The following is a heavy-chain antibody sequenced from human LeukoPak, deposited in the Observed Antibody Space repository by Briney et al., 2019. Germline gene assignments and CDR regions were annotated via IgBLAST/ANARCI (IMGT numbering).Heavy chain of an antibody. CDR3: AKGSDRFDY. J-gene: IGHJ4*02. V-gene: IGHV3-30*18. CDR2: ISYDGSNK. Sequence: PGGSLRLSCAASGFTFSSYGMHWVRQAPGKGLEWVAVISYDGSNKYYADSVKGRFTISRDNSKNTLYLQMNSLRAEDTAVYYCAKGSDRFDYWGQGTPVTVSS. CDR1: GFTFSSYG.